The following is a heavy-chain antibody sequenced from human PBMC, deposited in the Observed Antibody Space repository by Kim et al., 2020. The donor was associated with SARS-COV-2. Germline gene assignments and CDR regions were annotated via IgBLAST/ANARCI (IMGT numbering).Heavy chain of an antibody. Sequence: ASVKVSCKGSGFTFTAYYIHWVRRAPGQGLEWMGWINPNSGDTNYAQKFQGRVTMTRDTSLNTAYMDLSRLKSDDTAVYFCARGTLLWFGDKKGLDVWGQGTTVTVSS. CDR1: GFTFTAYY. D-gene: IGHD3-10*01. CDR3: ARGTLLWFGDKKGLDV. J-gene: IGHJ6*02. CDR2: INPNSGDT. V-gene: IGHV1-2*02.